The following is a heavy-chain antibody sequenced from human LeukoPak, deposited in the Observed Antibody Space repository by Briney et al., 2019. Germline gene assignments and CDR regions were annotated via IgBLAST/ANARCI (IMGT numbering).Heavy chain of an antibody. V-gene: IGHV3-74*01. D-gene: IGHD2-15*01. CDR1: GSTFSSYW. CDR3: ASLGYQRDY. J-gene: IGHJ4*02. Sequence: GGSLRLSCAASGSTFSSYWMHWVRQAPGKGLVWVSRVNSDGSSISYADSVKDRFTISRDNAKNTLYLQMNSLRAEDTAVYYCASLGYQRDYWGQGTLVTVSS. CDR2: VNSDGSSI.